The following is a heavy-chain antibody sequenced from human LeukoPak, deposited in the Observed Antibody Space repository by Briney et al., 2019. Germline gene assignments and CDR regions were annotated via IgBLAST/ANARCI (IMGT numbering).Heavy chain of an antibody. Sequence: GGSLRLSCAASGFNFSSYAMHWVRQAPGKGLEWVALISYDGSNKYYADSAKGRFTISRDNSKNTLYLQMNSLRAEDTAVYYCARDSGMITFGGVIVKGDYFNYWGQGTLVTVSS. J-gene: IGHJ4*02. D-gene: IGHD3-16*02. CDR1: GFNFSSYA. CDR3: ARDSGMITFGGVIVKGDYFNY. V-gene: IGHV3-30*04. CDR2: ISYDGSNK.